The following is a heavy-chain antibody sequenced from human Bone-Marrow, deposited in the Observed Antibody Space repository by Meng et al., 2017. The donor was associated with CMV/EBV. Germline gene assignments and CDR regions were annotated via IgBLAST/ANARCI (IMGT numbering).Heavy chain of an antibody. V-gene: IGHV4-34*01. J-gene: IGHJ4*02. CDR1: GGSFSGYY. CDR3: ARRDWADDY. Sequence: SETLSLTCAVYGGSFSGYYWSWRRHPPGKGLVWIGKINHSGSTNYTPSLKSRVTISVDTPKNQFPLKLSSVTAAATAVYYCARRDWADDYWGQGTRVTVSS. D-gene: IGHD3/OR15-3a*01. CDR2: INHSGST.